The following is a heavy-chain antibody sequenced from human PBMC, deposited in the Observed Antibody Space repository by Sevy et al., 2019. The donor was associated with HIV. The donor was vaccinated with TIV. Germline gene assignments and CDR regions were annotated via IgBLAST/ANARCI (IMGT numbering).Heavy chain of an antibody. J-gene: IGHJ4*02. D-gene: IGHD3-16*01. CDR2: ITSSSSSI. CDR1: GFTFSSYS. V-gene: IGHV3-48*02. CDR3: ARDLNWAFDY. Sequence: GGSLRLSCTASGFTFSSYSMNWVRQAPGRGLEWVSYITSSSSSIQYADSVKGRFTISRDNAKNSLYLQMNSLRDEDTAVYYWARDLNWAFDYWGQGTLVTVSS.